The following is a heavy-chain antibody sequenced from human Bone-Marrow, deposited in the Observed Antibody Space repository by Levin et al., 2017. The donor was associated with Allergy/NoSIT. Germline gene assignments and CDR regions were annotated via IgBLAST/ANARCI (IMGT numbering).Heavy chain of an antibody. Sequence: SETLSLTCAVYGGSFSGYYWSWIRQPPGKGLEWIGEINHSGSTNYNPSLKSRVTISVDTSKNQFSLKLSSVTAADTAVYYCGRGYGRYGIAVAASYSWGQGTLVTVSS. D-gene: IGHD6-19*01. CDR3: GRGYGRYGIAVAASYS. V-gene: IGHV4-34*01. CDR2: INHSGST. J-gene: IGHJ5*02. CDR1: GGSFSGYY.